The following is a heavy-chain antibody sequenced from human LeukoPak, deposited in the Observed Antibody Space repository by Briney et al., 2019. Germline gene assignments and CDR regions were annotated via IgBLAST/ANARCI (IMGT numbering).Heavy chain of an antibody. CDR1: GFTFRSYA. CDR2: ISGSGGDT. Sequence: GGSLRLSCVASGFTFRSYAMSWVRQAPGKGLEWVLGISGSGGDTYYADSVKGRFTISRDNSKNTVYVQMNSLRAEDTAVYYCAKGTAWGLLSCDSWGQGTPVTVSS. D-gene: IGHD2-21*01. V-gene: IGHV3-23*01. J-gene: IGHJ4*02. CDR3: AKGTAWGLLSCDS.